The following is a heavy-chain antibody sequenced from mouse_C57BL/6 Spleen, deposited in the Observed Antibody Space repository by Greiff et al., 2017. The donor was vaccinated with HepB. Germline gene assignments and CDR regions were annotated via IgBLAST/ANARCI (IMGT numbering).Heavy chain of an antibody. CDR1: GYAFSSSW. CDR2: IYPGDGDT. Sequence: VQRVESGPELVKPGASVKISCKASGYAFSSSWMNWVKQRPGKGLEWIGRIYPGDGDTNYNGKFKGKATLTADKSSSTAYMQLSSLTSEDSAVYFCATVSSSFPYFDYWGQGTTLTVSS. J-gene: IGHJ2*01. D-gene: IGHD1-1*01. CDR3: ATVSSSFPYFDY. V-gene: IGHV1-82*01.